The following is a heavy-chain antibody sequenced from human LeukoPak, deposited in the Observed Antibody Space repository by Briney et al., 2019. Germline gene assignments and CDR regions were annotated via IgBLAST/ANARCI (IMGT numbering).Heavy chain of an antibody. Sequence: GGSLRLSCAASGFTFSSYGMHWVRQAPGKGLEWVSYISSSSSTIYYADFVKGRFTISRDNAKNSLYLQMNSLRAEDTAVYYCAIDGAPTYYYDSSGYYWGQGTLVTVSS. J-gene: IGHJ4*02. V-gene: IGHV3-48*04. CDR1: GFTFSSYG. CDR2: ISSSSSTI. D-gene: IGHD3-22*01. CDR3: AIDGAPTYYYDSSGYY.